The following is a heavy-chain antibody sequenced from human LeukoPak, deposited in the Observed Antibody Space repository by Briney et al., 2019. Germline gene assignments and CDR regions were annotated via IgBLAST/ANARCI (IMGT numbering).Heavy chain of an antibody. J-gene: IGHJ3*02. CDR1: GFTFSSYG. D-gene: IGHD3-3*01. CDR2: IRYDGSNK. CDR3: AKVRAGYYDFWSGFLPGHDAFDI. Sequence: PGGSLRLSCAASGFTFSSYGMHWVRQAPGKGLEWVAFIRYDGSNKYYADSVKGRFTISRDNSKNTLYLQMNSLRAEDTAVYYCAKVRAGYYDFWSGFLPGHDAFDIWGQGTMVTVSS. V-gene: IGHV3-30*02.